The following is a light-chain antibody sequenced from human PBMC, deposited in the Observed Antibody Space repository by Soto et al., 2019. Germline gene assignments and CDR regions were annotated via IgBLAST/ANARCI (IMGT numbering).Light chain of an antibody. CDR2: DAS. Sequence: DIPMTQSPSSLSAAVGARFTFTCQASQDIYQDLNWYQQKPGKAPKLLIYDASNLERGVPSRFSGSGSGTEFSLTVASLQPEDTATYYCQQYDNPPYTFGQGTKLEIK. CDR3: QQYDNPPYT. CDR1: QDIYQD. J-gene: IGKJ2*01. V-gene: IGKV1-33*01.